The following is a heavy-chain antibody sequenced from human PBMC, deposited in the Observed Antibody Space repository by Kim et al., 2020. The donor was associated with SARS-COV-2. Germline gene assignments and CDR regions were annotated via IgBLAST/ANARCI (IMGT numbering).Heavy chain of an antibody. V-gene: IGHV4-39*01. CDR3: ARRATAVLLWFGEFDY. Sequence: SETLSLTCTVSGGSISSSSYYWGWIRQPPGKGLEWIGSIYYSGSTYYNPSLKSRVTISVDTSKNQFSLKLSSVTAADTAVYYCARRATAVLLWFGEFDYWGQGTLVTVSS. CDR1: GGSISSSSYY. D-gene: IGHD3-10*01. CDR2: IYYSGST. J-gene: IGHJ4*02.